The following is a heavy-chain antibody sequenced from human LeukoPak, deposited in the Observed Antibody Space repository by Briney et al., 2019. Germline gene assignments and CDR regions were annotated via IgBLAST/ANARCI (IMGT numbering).Heavy chain of an antibody. Sequence: ASVKVSCKASGYTFTSYAMHWVRQAPGQRLEWMGWINAGNGNTKYSQEFQGRVTITRDTSASTAYMELSSLRSEDMAVYYCARGNYYDSSGYLSAWVPDTHFDYWGQGTLVTVSS. CDR1: GYTFTSYA. J-gene: IGHJ4*02. D-gene: IGHD3-22*01. V-gene: IGHV1-3*03. CDR3: ARGNYYDSSGYLSAWVPDTHFDY. CDR2: INAGNGNT.